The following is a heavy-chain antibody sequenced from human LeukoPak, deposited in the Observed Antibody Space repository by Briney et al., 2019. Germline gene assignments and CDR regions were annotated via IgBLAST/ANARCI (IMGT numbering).Heavy chain of an antibody. CDR1: GFTFSSYS. J-gene: IGHJ6*02. D-gene: IGHD6-13*01. Sequence: GGSLRLSCAASGFTFSSYSMNWVRQAPGKGLEWVSSISSSSSYIYYADSVKGRFTISRDNAKNSLYLRMNSLRAEDTAVYYCARELPGIAAAYYGMDVWGQGTTVTVSS. CDR2: ISSSSSYI. CDR3: ARELPGIAAAYYGMDV. V-gene: IGHV3-21*01.